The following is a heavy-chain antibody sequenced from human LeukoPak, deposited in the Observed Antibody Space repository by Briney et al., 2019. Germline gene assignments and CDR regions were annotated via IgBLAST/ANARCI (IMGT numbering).Heavy chain of an antibody. Sequence: GASVKVSCKASGGTFSSYAISWVRQAPGQGLEWMGRIIPIFGTANYAQKFQGRVTITTDESTSTAYMELGSLRSEDTAVYYCARERWEPHRDAFDIWGQGTMVTVSS. CDR3: ARERWEPHRDAFDI. V-gene: IGHV1-69*05. D-gene: IGHD1-26*01. CDR1: GGTFSSYA. CDR2: IIPIFGTA. J-gene: IGHJ3*02.